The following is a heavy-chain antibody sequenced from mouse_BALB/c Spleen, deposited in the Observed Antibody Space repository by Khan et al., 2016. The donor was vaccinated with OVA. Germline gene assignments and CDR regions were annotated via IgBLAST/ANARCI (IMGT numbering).Heavy chain of an antibody. CDR2: IWGDGST. D-gene: IGHD1-2*01. V-gene: IGHV2-6-7*01. Sequence: QVQLKESGPGLVAPSQNLSITCTVSGFSLTAYGVNWVRQSPGKGLEWLGMIWGDGSTDYNSALKSRLSISKDNSQSQDFLKMHSLQTDDTARYYCARELRLGGFAYWGQGTLVTVSA. J-gene: IGHJ3*01. CDR1: GFSLTAYG. CDR3: ARELRLGGFAY.